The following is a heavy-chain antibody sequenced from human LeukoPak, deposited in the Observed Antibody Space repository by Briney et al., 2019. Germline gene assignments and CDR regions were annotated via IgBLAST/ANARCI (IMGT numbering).Heavy chain of an antibody. Sequence: SETLSLTCAVYGGSFSGYYWSWIRQPPGKGLEWIGEINHSGSTNYNPSLKSRVTISVDTSKNQFSLKLSAVTAAERAVYYCARGRDRDYFDYWGQGTLVTVSS. D-gene: IGHD3-22*01. CDR1: GGSFSGYY. CDR2: INHSGST. V-gene: IGHV4-34*01. CDR3: ARGRDRDYFDY. J-gene: IGHJ4*02.